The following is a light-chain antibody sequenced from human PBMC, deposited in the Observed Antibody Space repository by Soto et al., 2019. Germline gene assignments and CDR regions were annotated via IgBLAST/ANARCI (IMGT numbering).Light chain of an antibody. CDR3: QRFDSSPT. J-gene: IGKJ4*01. CDR1: QSLTNNF. Sequence: EIVLTQSPATLSLSPGERVTVSCGASQSLTNNFLAWYQQRPGLAPQLLIFAVSTWATGIPDRFSGSGSGTGFTLTISRLEPEDFAVYYCQRFDSSPTFGGGTKVEFK. CDR2: AVS. V-gene: IGKV3D-20*01.